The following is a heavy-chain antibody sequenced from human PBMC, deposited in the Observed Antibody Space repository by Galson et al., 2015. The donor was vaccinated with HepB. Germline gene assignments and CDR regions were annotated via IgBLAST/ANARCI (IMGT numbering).Heavy chain of an antibody. J-gene: IGHJ6*03. V-gene: IGHV5-51*01. Sequence: QSGAEVKKPGESLKISCKGSGYSFTSYWIGWVRQMPGKGLEWMGIIYPGDSDTRYSPSFQGQVTISADKSISTAYLQWSSLKASDTAMYYCARLGSNGSKTPLYSNYGPVRYYYYYMDVWGKGTTIIVSS. CDR1: GYSFTSYW. D-gene: IGHD4-11*01. CDR3: ARLGSNGSKTPLYSNYGPVRYYYYYMDV. CDR2: IYPGDSDT.